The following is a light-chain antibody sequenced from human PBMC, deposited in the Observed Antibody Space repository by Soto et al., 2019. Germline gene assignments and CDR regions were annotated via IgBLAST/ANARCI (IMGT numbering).Light chain of an antibody. CDR1: QSISNR. V-gene: IGKV1-5*01. CDR2: DAS. J-gene: IGKJ1*01. CDR3: QQYNSYPWT. Sequence: DIQMTQSPSTLSASVGDGVTITCRASQSISNRLAWYQQKPGEAPKYLIYDASTLDSGAPSRFSGSGSGTEFTLYISSLQPYDFATYYCQQYNSYPWTFGQGTKVEI.